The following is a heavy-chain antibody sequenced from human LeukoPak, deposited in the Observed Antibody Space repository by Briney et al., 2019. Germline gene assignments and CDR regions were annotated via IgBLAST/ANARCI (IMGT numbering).Heavy chain of an antibody. J-gene: IGHJ3*02. D-gene: IGHD2-2*01. CDR1: GLTVSSNY. V-gene: IGHV3-53*01. CDR2: IYSGGST. CDR3: ARVGVVPAAIPDGFDI. Sequence: GGSLRLSCAASGLTVSSNYMSWVRQAPGKGLEWVSVIYSGGSTYYADSVKGRFTISRDNSKNTLYLQMNSLTAEDTAVYYCARVGVVPAAIPDGFDIWGQGTMVTVSS.